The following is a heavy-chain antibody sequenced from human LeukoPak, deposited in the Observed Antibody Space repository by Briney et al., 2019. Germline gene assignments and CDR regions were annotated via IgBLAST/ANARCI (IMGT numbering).Heavy chain of an antibody. J-gene: IGHJ5*02. Sequence: QPGGSLRLSCAASGFTFSSYAMSWVRQAPGKGLEWVSAISGSGGSTYYADSVKGRFTISRDNSKNSLYLQMNSLRVDDTAVYYCARDLNWPGPWGQGTLVTVSS. D-gene: IGHD5-24*01. V-gene: IGHV3-23*01. CDR2: ISGSGGST. CDR1: GFTFSSYA. CDR3: ARDLNWPGP.